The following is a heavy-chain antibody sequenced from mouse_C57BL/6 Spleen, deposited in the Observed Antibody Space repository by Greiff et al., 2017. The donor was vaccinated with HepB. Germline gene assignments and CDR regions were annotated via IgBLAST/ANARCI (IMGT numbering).Heavy chain of an antibody. J-gene: IGHJ4*01. V-gene: IGHV5-17*01. CDR2: ISSGSSTI. CDR1: GFTFSDYG. D-gene: IGHD1-1*01. CDR3: ARGRTYYGSSYYYAMDY. Sequence: VQLVESGGGLVKPGGSLKLSCAASGFTFSDYGMHWVRQAPEKGLEWVAYISSGSSTIYYADTVKGRFTISRDNAKNTLFLQMTSLRSEDTAMYYCARGRTYYGSSYYYAMDYWGQGTSVTVSS.